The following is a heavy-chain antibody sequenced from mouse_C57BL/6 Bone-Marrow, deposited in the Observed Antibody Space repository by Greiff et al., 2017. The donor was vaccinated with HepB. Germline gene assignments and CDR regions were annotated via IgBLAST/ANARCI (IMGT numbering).Heavy chain of an antibody. CDR3: ARSYYGYSWFAY. V-gene: IGHV1-82*01. CDR1: GYAFSSSW. D-gene: IGHD2-9*01. CDR2: IYPGDGDT. Sequence: QVQLQQSGPELVKPGASVKISCKASGYAFSSSWMNWVKQRPGKGLEWIGRIYPGDGDTNYNGKFKGKATLTADKSSSTAYMQLSSLTSEDSAVYFCARSYYGYSWFAYWGQGTLVTVSA. J-gene: IGHJ3*01.